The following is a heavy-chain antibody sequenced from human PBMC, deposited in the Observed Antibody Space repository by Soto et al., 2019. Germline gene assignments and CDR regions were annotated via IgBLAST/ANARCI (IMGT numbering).Heavy chain of an antibody. CDR3: ARVAAGSYYNSLGY. CDR1: GYTFTSYG. CDR2: ISAYNGNT. V-gene: IGHV1-18*01. J-gene: IGHJ4*02. Sequence: ASVKVSCKASGYTFTSYGISWVRQVPGQGLEWMGWISAYNGNTNYAQKLQGRVTMTTDTSTSTAYMELRSLRSDDTAVYYCARVAAGSYYNSLGYWGQGTLVTVSS. D-gene: IGHD3-10*01.